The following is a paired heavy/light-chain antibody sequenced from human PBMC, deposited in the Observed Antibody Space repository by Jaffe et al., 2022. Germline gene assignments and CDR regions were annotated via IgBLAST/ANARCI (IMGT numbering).Heavy chain of an antibody. D-gene: IGHD4-17*01. CDR3: ARPYGDYVHYYYYYMDV. CDR1: GFTFSDYY. V-gene: IGHV3-11*01. Sequence: QVQLVESGGGLVKPGGSLRLSCAASGFTFSDYYMSWIRQAPGKGLEWVSYISSSGSTIYYADSVKGRFTISRDNAKNSLYLQMNSLRAEDTAVYYCARPYGDYVHYYYYYMDVWGKGTTVTVSS. J-gene: IGHJ6*03. CDR2: ISSSGSTI.
Light chain of an antibody. Sequence: EIVMTQSPATLSVSPGERATLSCRASQSVSSNLAWYQQKPGQAPRLLIYGASTRATGIPARFSGSGSGTEFTLTISSLQSEDFAVYYCQQYNNWPPDTFGQGTKLEIK. CDR3: QQYNNWPPDT. CDR2: GAS. V-gene: IGKV3-15*01. J-gene: IGKJ2*01. CDR1: QSVSSN.